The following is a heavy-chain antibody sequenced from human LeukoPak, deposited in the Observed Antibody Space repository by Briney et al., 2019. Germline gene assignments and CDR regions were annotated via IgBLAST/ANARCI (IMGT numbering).Heavy chain of an antibody. D-gene: IGHD4-17*01. CDR1: GYSLNNFW. CDR3: ARSSTGDYDS. V-gene: IGHV5-51*01. J-gene: IGHJ5*01. CDR2: IYLRDSDT. Sequence: GESLQISSKASGYSLNNFWIGWLRQMPGKGLEWMGMIYLRDSDTRYSPSFRGHVTFSADKSIGTSFLQWSSLKASDTGRYYCARSSTGDYDSWGQGTLVSVSS.